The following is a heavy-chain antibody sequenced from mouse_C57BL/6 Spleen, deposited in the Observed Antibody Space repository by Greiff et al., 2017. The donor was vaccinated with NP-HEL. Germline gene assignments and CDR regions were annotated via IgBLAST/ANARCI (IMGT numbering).Heavy chain of an antibody. CDR2: IYPGDGDT. CDR1: GYAFSSSW. D-gene: IGHD2-5*01. CDR3: ARHDSNYVAWVAY. V-gene: IGHV1-82*01. Sequence: VKLVESGPELVKPGASVKISCKASGYAFSSSWMNWVKQRPGKGLEWIGRIYPGDGDTNYNGKFKGKATLTADKSSSTAYMQLSSLTAEDSAVYVCARHDSNYVAWVAYWGQGTLVTGSA. J-gene: IGHJ3*01.